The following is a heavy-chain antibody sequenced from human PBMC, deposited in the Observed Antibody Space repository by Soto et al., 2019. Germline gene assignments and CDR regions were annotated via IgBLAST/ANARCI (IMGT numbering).Heavy chain of an antibody. V-gene: IGHV3-23*01. CDR1: GFTFSDFA. D-gene: IGHD2-2*03. CDR2: IYGGGNGP. J-gene: IGHJ4*02. CDR3: AKMEGMDPWAYSFDY. Sequence: EVQVLESGGGLVQPGGSLRLSCAATGFTFSDFAMSWVRQAPGKGLEWVSRIYGGGNGPHYADSVKSRVTISRDNSKNTLYLQMNSLRDEDTAVYYCAKMEGMDPWAYSFDYWGQGTLVTVSS.